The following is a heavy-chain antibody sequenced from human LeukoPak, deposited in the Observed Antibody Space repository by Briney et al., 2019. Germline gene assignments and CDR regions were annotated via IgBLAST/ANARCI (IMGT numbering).Heavy chain of an antibody. V-gene: IGHV3-66*02. CDR1: GFTFSSYA. CDR3: ARDSASPASY. J-gene: IGHJ4*02. D-gene: IGHD2-2*01. Sequence: PGGSLRLSCAASGFTFSSYAMSWVRQAPGKGLEWVSVIYSGGSTYYADSVKGRFTISRDNSKNTLYLQMNSLRAEDTAVYYCARDSASPASYWGQGTLVTVSS. CDR2: IYSGGST.